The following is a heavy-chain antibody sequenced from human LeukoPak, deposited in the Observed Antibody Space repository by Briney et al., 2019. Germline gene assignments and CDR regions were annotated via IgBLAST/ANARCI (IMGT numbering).Heavy chain of an antibody. J-gene: IGHJ6*03. CDR2: ISAYNGNT. CDR1: GYTFTSYG. Sequence: GASVKVSCKASGYTFTSYGISWVRQAPGQGLEWMGWISAYNGNTNYAQKLQGRVTMTTDTSTSTAYMELRSLRSDDTAVYYCARDVPIVVVPAAMAYYYYYYMAVWGKGTTVTVSS. D-gene: IGHD2-2*01. V-gene: IGHV1-18*01. CDR3: ARDVPIVVVPAAMAYYYYYYMAV.